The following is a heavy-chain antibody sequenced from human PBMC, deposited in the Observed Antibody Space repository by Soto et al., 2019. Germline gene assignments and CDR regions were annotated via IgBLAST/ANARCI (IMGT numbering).Heavy chain of an antibody. CDR2: ISGSGRST. V-gene: IGHV3-23*01. D-gene: IGHD3-10*01. CDR1: GFTFSSYA. J-gene: IGHJ4*02. Sequence: EVQLLESGGGLVQPGGSLRLSCAASGFTFSSYAMDWVRQAPGKGLEWVSAISGSGRSTYYSDSVKGRFTISRDNSKNTLYLQMNSVRAEDTAVYYCETDLPLWCGVKDPLYWGQGNLVTVSS. CDR3: ETDLPLWCGVKDPLY.